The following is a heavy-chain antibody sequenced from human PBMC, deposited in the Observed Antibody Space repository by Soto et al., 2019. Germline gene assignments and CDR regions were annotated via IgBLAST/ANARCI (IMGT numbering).Heavy chain of an antibody. Sequence: QVQLVQSGAEVKKPGSSVKVSCKASGGTFSSYAISWVRQAPGQGLEWMGGIIPIFGTANYAQKFQGRVTITADESTSTAYMELSSLRSEDTAVYYCARVWGVGLQLTVTLSGDYYYYGMDVWGQGTTVTVSS. CDR3: ARVWGVGLQLTVTLSGDYYYYGMDV. CDR2: IIPIFGTA. V-gene: IGHV1-69*01. D-gene: IGHD4-4*01. CDR1: GGTFSSYA. J-gene: IGHJ6*02.